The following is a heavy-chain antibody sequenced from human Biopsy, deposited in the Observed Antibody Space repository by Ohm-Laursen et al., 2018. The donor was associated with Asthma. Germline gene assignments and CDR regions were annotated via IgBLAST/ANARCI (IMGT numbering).Heavy chain of an antibody. Sequence: ASVKVSCKASGYTFNSAGITWVRQAPGQGLEWMGWISVYNGNTKFAQKLQDRVTMITDTSTSTAYMELRSLRSDDTAVYFRARAVDYSHYYGIDVWGQGTTVTVS. V-gene: IGHV1-18*01. CDR2: ISVYNGNT. D-gene: IGHD3-10*01. CDR3: ARAVDYSHYYGIDV. J-gene: IGHJ6*02. CDR1: GYTFNSAG.